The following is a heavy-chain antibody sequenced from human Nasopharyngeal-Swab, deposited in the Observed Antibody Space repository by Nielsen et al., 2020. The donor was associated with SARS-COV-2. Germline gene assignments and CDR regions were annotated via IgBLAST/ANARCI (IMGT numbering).Heavy chain of an antibody. CDR3: ARHPKGDLLPGL. Sequence: SETLSPTCTVSGGSISTYYWSWIRQPPGKGLEWIGYISDLGRTNYKSSLRSRVTISLDTSKNQFSLNLRFVTAADTAVYYCARHPKGDLLPGLWGQGTLVTVSS. V-gene: IGHV4-59*08. D-gene: IGHD3-16*01. CDR2: ISDLGRT. CDR1: GGSISTYY. J-gene: IGHJ4*02.